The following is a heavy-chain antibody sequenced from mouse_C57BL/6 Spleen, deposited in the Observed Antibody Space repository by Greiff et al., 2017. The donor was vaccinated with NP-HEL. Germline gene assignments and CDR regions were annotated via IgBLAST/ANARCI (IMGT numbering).Heavy chain of an antibody. D-gene: IGHD1-1*01. CDR1: GYASSSYW. CDR2: IYPGDGDT. CDR3: ARESSYYYGSSYWFAY. V-gene: IGHV1-80*01. Sequence: VQLQQSGAELVKPGASVKISCKASGYASSSYWMNWVKQRPGKGLEWIGQIYPGDGDTNYNGKFKGKATLTADKSSSTAYMQLSSLTSEDSAVYFCARESSYYYGSSYWFAYWGQGTLVTVSA. J-gene: IGHJ3*01.